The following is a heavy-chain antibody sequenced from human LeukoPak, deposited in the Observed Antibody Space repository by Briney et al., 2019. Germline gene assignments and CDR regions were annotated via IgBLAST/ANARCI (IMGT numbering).Heavy chain of an antibody. D-gene: IGHD3/OR15-3a*01. CDR2: IIPIFGTA. Sequence: SVKVSCKASGGTFSSYAISWVRQAPGQGPEWMGGIIPIFGTANYAQKFQGRVTTTADESTSTAYMELSSLRSEDTAVYYCARRTGTGGYYFDYWGQGTLVTVSS. CDR3: ARRTGTGGYYFDY. V-gene: IGHV1-69*13. CDR1: GGTFSSYA. J-gene: IGHJ4*02.